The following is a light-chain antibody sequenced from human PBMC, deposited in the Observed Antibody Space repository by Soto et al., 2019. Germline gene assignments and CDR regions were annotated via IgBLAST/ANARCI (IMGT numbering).Light chain of an antibody. Sequence: SVLTQPASVSGSPGQSITISCTGTSSDVGAYNFVSWYQHHPGRVPKLIIYEVTTRPSGVSHRFSGSKSGNTASLTISGLQAEDEADYYCSSYTTSSPYVFGSGTKGTVL. J-gene: IGLJ1*01. V-gene: IGLV2-14*01. CDR1: SSDVGAYNF. CDR2: EVT. CDR3: SSYTTSSPYV.